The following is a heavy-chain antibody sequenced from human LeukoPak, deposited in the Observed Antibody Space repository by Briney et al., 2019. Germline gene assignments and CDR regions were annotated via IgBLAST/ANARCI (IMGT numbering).Heavy chain of an antibody. D-gene: IGHD2-15*01. V-gene: IGHV3-30*04. CDR3: ARENCSGGSCYSLANWLLDP. CDR1: GFTFSGYA. CDR2: ISYDGSNK. J-gene: IGHJ5*02. Sequence: GGSLRLSCAASGFTFSGYAMHWVRQAPGKGLEWVAVISYDGSNKYYADSVKGRFTISRDNSKNTLYLQMNSLRAEDTAVYYCARENCSGGSCYSLANWLLDPWGQGTLATVSS.